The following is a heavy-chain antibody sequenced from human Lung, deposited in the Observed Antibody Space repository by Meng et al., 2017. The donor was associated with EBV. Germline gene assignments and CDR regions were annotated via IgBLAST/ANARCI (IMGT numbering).Heavy chain of an antibody. CDR2: IYYTGST. Sequence: QGPLPESGPGLVKPSQTLSLTVTVSGGSINSGDYYWSWIPQPPRKGLEWIGYIYYTGSTYYNPSLKSRVTISMDTSKNQFSLRLSSVTAADTAVYYCARNYYFDYWGQGTLVTVSS. CDR3: ARNYYFDY. J-gene: IGHJ4*02. CDR1: GGSINSGDYY. V-gene: IGHV4-30-4*01.